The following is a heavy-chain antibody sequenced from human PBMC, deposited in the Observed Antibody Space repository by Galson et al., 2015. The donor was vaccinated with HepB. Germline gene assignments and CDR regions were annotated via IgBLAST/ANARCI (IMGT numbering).Heavy chain of an antibody. D-gene: IGHD3-16*01. CDR3: AKDIFSWGRGPDY. CDR1: GFTFSSYA. J-gene: IGHJ4*02. Sequence: SLRLSCAASGFTFSSYAMSWVRQAPGKGLEWVSTISGSGVTTYYADSVKGRFTISRDNSRNTLYLQMNSLRVDDTAVYFCAKDIFSWGRGPDYWGQGTLVTVSS. CDR2: ISGSGVTT. V-gene: IGHV3-23*01.